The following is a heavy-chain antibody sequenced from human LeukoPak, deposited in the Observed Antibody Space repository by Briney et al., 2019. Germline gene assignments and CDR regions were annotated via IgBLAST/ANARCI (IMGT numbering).Heavy chain of an antibody. Sequence: GGSLRLSCAASGFTFSSYSMNWVRQAPGKGLEWVSSISSSSSYIYYADSVKGRFTISRDNAKNSLYLQMNSLRAEDTAVYYCARWYYYDRRGNPIDLGMDVWGQGTTVTVSS. V-gene: IGHV3-21*04. CDR2: ISSSSSYI. CDR1: GFTFSSYS. J-gene: IGHJ6*02. CDR3: ARWYYYDRRGNPIDLGMDV. D-gene: IGHD3-22*01.